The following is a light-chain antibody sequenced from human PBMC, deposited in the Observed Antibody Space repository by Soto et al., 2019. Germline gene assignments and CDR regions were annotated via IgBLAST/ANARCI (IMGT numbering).Light chain of an antibody. Sequence: DIQMTQSPSSLSPSVGDSVTITCRASRSISDWLAWYQQKPGKAPELLIFDASNLKSGVSSRFSGSGSGTEFTLTISSLQPDDFATYYCQQYYTYSTFGQGTKVDIK. CDR2: DAS. CDR1: RSISDW. CDR3: QQYYTYST. V-gene: IGKV1-5*01. J-gene: IGKJ1*01.